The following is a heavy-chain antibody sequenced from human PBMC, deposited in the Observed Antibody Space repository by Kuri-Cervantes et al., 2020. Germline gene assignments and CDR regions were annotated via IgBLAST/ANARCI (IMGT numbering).Heavy chain of an antibody. V-gene: IGHV1-69*06. J-gene: IGHJ4*02. Sequence: SVKVSCKASGGTFSSYAISWVRQAPGQGLEWMGGIIPIFGTANYAQKFQGRVTITADKSTSTAYMELSSPRSDDTAVYYCARGLGSGYDWASYYFDYWGQGTLVTVSS. CDR2: IIPIFGTA. CDR1: GGTFSSYA. CDR3: ARGLGSGYDWASYYFDY. D-gene: IGHD5-12*01.